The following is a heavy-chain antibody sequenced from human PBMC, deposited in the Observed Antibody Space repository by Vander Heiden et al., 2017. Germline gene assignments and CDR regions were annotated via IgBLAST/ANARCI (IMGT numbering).Heavy chain of an antibody. CDR3: AVVGATDLLVHY. D-gene: IGHD1-26*01. Sequence: VQLEQAGAGVRKPGASVEVSCKASGYPFPSKDISWVRQAPGQGLEWMGWISAYNGNTNYAQKLQTRVTMTTDTSTSTAYMELRSLRSDDTAVYYCAVVGATDLLVHYWGQGTLVTVPS. J-gene: IGHJ4*02. CDR2: ISAYNGNT. CDR1: GYPFPSKD. V-gene: IGHV1-18*01.